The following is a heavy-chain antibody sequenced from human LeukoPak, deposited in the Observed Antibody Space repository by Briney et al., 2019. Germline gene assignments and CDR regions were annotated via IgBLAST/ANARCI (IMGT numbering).Heavy chain of an antibody. J-gene: IGHJ4*02. Sequence: LRLSXXASXXTXSSYAMSWVRQAXGKGLEWVSAISGSGGSTYYADSVKGRFTISRDNSKNTLYLQMNSLRAEDTAVYYCAKMRSSGYFTDFDYWGQGTLVTVSS. V-gene: IGHV3-23*01. CDR2: ISGSGGST. CDR1: XXTXSSYA. D-gene: IGHD3-22*01. CDR3: AKMRSSGYFTDFDY.